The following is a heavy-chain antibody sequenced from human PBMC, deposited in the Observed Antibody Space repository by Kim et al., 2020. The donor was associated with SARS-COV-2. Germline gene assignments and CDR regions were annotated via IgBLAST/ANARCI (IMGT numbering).Heavy chain of an antibody. CDR2: ISYHGSEK. J-gene: IGHJ6*02. Sequence: GGSLRLSCAASGFTFRTDAIHWVRQAPGKGLEWVAVISYHGSEKFYGDSVKGRFTISRDNSKNTLYLQLNSLRAEDTAVYYCARDYQPGYGIDVWGQGTT. CDR3: ARDYQPGYGIDV. V-gene: IGHV3-30-3*01. CDR1: GFTFRTDA.